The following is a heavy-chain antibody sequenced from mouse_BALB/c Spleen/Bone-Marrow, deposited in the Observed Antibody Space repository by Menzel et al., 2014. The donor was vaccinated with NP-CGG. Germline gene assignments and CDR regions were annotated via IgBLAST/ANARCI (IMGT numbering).Heavy chain of an antibody. CDR1: GFTFSDYY. D-gene: IGHD1-1*01. CDR2: ISEGGSYT. Sequence: EVQLVESGGGLVEPGGSLKLSCAASGFTFSDYYMYWVRQTPEKRLEWVATISEGGSYTYYPDSVKGRFTISRDNAKNNLYLQMSSLKSEDTAMYYCARGSSYFDYWGQGTTLTVSS. V-gene: IGHV5-4*02. CDR3: ARGSSYFDY. J-gene: IGHJ2*01.